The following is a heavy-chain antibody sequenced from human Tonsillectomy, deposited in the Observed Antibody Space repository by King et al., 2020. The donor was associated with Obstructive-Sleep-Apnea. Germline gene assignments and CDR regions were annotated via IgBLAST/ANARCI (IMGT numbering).Heavy chain of an antibody. CDR1: GYTLTELS. V-gene: IGHV1-24*01. CDR2: FDPEDGET. D-gene: IGHD6-13*01. J-gene: IGHJ4*02. CDR3: ATDQTYSSHRALHY. Sequence: QLVQSGTEVKKPGASVKVSCKVSGYTLTELSMHWVRQAPGKGLEWKGGFDPEDGETIYAQKFQGRVTMTEDTATDTAYMELSSLRSEDTAVYYCATDQTYSSHRALHYWGQGTLVTVSS.